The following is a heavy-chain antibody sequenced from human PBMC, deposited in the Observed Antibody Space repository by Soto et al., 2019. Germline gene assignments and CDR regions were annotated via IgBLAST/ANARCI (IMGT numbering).Heavy chain of an antibody. CDR3: AREGDGYNFDY. Sequence: PSETLSLTCTVSGGSISSYYWSWIRQPPGKGLEWIGYIYYSGSTNYNPSLKSRVTISVDTSKNQFSLKLSSVTAADTAVYYCAREGDGYNFDYWGQGTLVTVSS. CDR1: GGSISSYY. CDR2: IYYSGST. D-gene: IGHD5-12*01. J-gene: IGHJ4*02. V-gene: IGHV4-59*01.